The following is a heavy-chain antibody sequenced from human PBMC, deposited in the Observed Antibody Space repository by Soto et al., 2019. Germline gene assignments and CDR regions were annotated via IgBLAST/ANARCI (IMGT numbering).Heavy chain of an antibody. J-gene: IGHJ6*02. CDR3: ARSRDGYSFYFYYGMDG. Sequence: GGSLRLSCAASGFTFTNYDMHWVRQAPGKGLEWMALILHDGSAEYYADSVKGRFTISRDNSKNTLYLQMNSLRAEDTALYYCARSRDGYSFYFYYGMDGWGQGTTVTASS. V-gene: IGHV3-30*03. D-gene: IGHD4-4*01. CDR2: ILHDGSAE. CDR1: GFTFTNYD.